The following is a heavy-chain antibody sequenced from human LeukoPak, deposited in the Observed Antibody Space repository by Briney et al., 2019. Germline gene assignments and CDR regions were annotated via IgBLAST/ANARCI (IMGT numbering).Heavy chain of an antibody. CDR1: GFTFSSHA. CDR2: TCTSRRSV. Sequence: GPLRLSYAASGFTFSSHAMNWVRQAPGQGLAGVSYTCTSRRSVYYADSVKDRFTISRDNAHNSLYLQMNSLRADDTAIYYCARGNLAAAGDDNFDIWGQGTMVTVSS. D-gene: IGHD6-13*01. CDR3: ARGNLAAAGDDNFDI. J-gene: IGHJ3*02. V-gene: IGHV3-21*05.